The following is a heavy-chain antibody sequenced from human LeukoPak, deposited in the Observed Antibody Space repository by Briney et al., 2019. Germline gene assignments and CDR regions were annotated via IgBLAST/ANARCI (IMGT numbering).Heavy chain of an antibody. CDR3: AKGVGAYDYVWGSYYLGYFDY. V-gene: IGHV3-30*18. CDR1: GFTFSSYG. Sequence: GGSLRLPCAASGFTFSSYGMHWVRQAPGKGLEWVAVISYDGSNKYYADSVKGRFTISRDNSKNTLYLQMNSLRAEDTAVYYCAKGVGAYDYVWGSYYLGYFDYWGQGTLVTVSS. CDR2: ISYDGSNK. D-gene: IGHD3-16*01. J-gene: IGHJ4*02.